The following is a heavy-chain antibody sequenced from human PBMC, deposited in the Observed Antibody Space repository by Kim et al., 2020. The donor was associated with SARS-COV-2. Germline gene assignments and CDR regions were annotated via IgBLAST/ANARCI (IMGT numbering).Heavy chain of an antibody. D-gene: IGHD3-10*01. CDR3: VRGRGDS. CDR2: IRQDGSEK. Sequence: GGSLRLSCAASGFTFTTYWMNWVRQAPGKGLEWVASIRQDGSEKNYVDSVRGRFTISRDNAKNSLYLQMNSLRAEDTALYYCVRGRGDSWGQGTVVTVCS. V-gene: IGHV3-7*03. CDR1: GFTFTTYW. J-gene: IGHJ4*02.